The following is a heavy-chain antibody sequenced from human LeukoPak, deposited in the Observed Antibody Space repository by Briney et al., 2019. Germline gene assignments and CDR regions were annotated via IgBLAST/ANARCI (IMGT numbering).Heavy chain of an antibody. Sequence: PSETLSLTCTVSGGPISSFYWSWIRQPPGKGLEWIGYIYYTGSTSYNSSLKSRVTISVDTSKNQFSLNLSSVTAADTAMYYCARAVLATKSEHWFDSWGQGTLVTVSS. CDR3: ARAVLATKSEHWFDS. J-gene: IGHJ5*01. D-gene: IGHD2-8*01. CDR2: IYYTGST. V-gene: IGHV4-59*01. CDR1: GGPISSFY.